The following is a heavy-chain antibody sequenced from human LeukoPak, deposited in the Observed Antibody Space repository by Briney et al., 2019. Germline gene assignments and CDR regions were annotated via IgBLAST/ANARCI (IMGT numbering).Heavy chain of an antibody. CDR2: IIPIFRTA. CDR1: GGTSSSYT. Sequence: ASVKVSCKASGGTSSSYTISWVRQAPGQGLEWMGGIIPIFRTANYAQKFQGRVTITADESTSAAYMELSSLRSEDTAVYYCARGGTMVRGVITGDYFDYWGQGTLVTVSS. D-gene: IGHD3-10*01. CDR3: ARGGTMVRGVITGDYFDY. J-gene: IGHJ4*02. V-gene: IGHV1-69*01.